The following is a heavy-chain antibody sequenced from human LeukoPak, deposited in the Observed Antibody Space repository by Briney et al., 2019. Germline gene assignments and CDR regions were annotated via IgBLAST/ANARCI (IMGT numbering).Heavy chain of an antibody. V-gene: IGHV4-4*07. D-gene: IGHD2-2*01. Sequence: PSETLSLTCNVSGGSISSYYWSWIRQPAGKGLEWIGRIYTSGSTYYNPSLKSRVTMSVDTSKNQFSLKVNSVTAADTALYYCARGDCGSTICYSPMDVWGKGTTVTVSS. CDR1: GGSISSYY. CDR3: ARGDCGSTICYSPMDV. CDR2: IYTSGST. J-gene: IGHJ6*03.